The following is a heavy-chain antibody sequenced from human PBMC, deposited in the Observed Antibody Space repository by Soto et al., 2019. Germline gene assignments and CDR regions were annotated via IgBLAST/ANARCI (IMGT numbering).Heavy chain of an antibody. CDR1: GGSISSYY. J-gene: IGHJ6*02. D-gene: IGHD3-3*01. CDR3: AGNYDFWSGYSFIASPGMDV. CDR2: IYYSGST. Sequence: SETLSLTCTVSGGSISSYYWSWIRQPPGKGLEWIGYIYYSGSTNYNPSLKSRVTISVDTSKNQFSLKLSSVTAADTAVYYCAGNYDFWSGYSFIASPGMDVWGQGTTVTSP. V-gene: IGHV4-59*01.